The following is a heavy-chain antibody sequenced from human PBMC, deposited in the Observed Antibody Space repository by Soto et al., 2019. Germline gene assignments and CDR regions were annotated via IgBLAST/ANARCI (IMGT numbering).Heavy chain of an antibody. CDR2: MNPNSGNT. D-gene: IGHD2-2*01. CDR3: ASLGYCSSTSCKGWFDP. Sequence: GLEWMGWMNPNSGNTGYAQKCQGRVTMTRNTSISTAYMELSSLRSEDTAVYYCASLGYCSSTSCKGWFDPSGQPTLLT. J-gene: IGHJ5*02. V-gene: IGHV1-8*01.